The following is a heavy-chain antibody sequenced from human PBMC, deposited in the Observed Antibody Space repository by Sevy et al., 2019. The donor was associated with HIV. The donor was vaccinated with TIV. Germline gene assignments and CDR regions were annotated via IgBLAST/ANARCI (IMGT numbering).Heavy chain of an antibody. D-gene: IGHD3-10*01. Sequence: GGSLRLSCAASGFTFNNYWMSWVRQAPGKGLEWVANINQGGSETYYVDSVKGRFTISRDNAKNSLYRQMNGLRAEDTAVCYCANAEAGRGRDIYWGQGALVTVSS. CDR2: INQGGSET. J-gene: IGHJ4*02. CDR1: GFTFNNYW. CDR3: ANAEAGRGRDIY. V-gene: IGHV3-7*01.